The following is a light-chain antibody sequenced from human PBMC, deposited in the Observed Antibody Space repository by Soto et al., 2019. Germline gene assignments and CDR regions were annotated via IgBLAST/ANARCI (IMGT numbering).Light chain of an antibody. CDR1: QSVRSNY. CDR2: GAS. J-gene: IGKJ4*01. CDR3: QQYGSSPPVT. Sequence: EIVLTQSPGALSLSPGERATLSCRASQSVRSNYLAWYQQKPGQAPRLLIYGASSRATGIPDRFSGSGSGTDFTLTISRLEPEGFAVYYCQQYGSSPPVTFGGGTRVEIK. V-gene: IGKV3-20*01.